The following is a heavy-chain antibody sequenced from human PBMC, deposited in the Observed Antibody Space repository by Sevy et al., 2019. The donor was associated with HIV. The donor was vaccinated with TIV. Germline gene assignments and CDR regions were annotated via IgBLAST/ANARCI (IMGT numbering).Heavy chain of an antibody. J-gene: IGHJ6*02. D-gene: IGHD3-10*01. Sequence: ASVKVSCKASGYTFTSYGISWVRQAPGQGLEWMGWISAYNGNTNYAQKLQGRVTMTTDTSTSTAYMELRSLRSDDTAVYYCARDSWVRGAHVGIGYYYYGMDVWGQGTTVTVSS. CDR3: ARDSWVRGAHVGIGYYYYGMDV. V-gene: IGHV1-18*01. CDR2: ISAYNGNT. CDR1: GYTFTSYG.